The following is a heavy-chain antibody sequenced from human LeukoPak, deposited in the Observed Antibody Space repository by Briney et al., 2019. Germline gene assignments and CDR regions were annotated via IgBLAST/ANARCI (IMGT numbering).Heavy chain of an antibody. V-gene: IGHV3-7*01. Sequence: TGGSLRLSCAASGFTFSSYWMSWVRQAPGKGLEWVANIKQDGSEKYYVDSVKGRFTISRDNAKNSLYLQMNSLRAEDTAVYYCARDRTTVTTHYYYMDVWGKGTTVTVSS. D-gene: IGHD4-17*01. CDR3: ARDRTTVTTHYYYMDV. CDR2: IKQDGSEK. J-gene: IGHJ6*03. CDR1: GFTFSSYW.